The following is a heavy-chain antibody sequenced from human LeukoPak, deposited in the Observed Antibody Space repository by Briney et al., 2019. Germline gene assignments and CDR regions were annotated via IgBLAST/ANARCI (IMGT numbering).Heavy chain of an antibody. V-gene: IGHV4-38-2*02. D-gene: IGHD3-22*01. CDR2: IYHSGST. Sequence: PSETLSLTCTVSGYSISSGYYWGWIRQPPGKGLEWIGSIYHSGSTYYNPSLKSRVTISVDTSKNQFSLKLSSVTAADTAVYYCARGHYYDSSGYYSTHAFDIWGQGTMVTVSS. CDR3: ARGHYYDSSGYYSTHAFDI. CDR1: GYSISSGYY. J-gene: IGHJ3*02.